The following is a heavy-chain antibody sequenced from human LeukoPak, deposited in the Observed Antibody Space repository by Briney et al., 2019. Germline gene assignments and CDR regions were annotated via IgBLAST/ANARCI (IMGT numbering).Heavy chain of an antibody. J-gene: IGHJ6*02. D-gene: IGHD2-2*01. CDR1: GFTVSSNY. V-gene: IGHV3-7*01. CDR3: GREFGISVVVPAAPYYYYGMDV. Sequence: GGSLRLSCAASGFTVSSNYMSWVRQAPGKGLEWVANIKQDGSEKYYVDSVKGRFTISRDNAKNSLYLQMNSLRAEDTAVYYCGREFGISVVVPAAPYYYYGMDVWGQGTTVTVSS. CDR2: IKQDGSEK.